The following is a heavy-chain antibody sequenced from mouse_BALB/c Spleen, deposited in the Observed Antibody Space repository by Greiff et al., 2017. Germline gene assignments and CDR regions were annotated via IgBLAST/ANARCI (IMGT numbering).Heavy chain of an antibody. CDR3: ARSGTTANWFAY. D-gene: IGHD1-2*01. J-gene: IGHJ3*01. V-gene: IGHV1S81*02. CDR1: GYTFTSYW. Sequence: VQLQQPGAELVKPGASVKLSCKASGYTFTSYWMHWVKQRPGQGLEWIGEINPSNGRTNYNEKFKSKATLTVDKSSSTAYMQLSSLTSEDSAVYYCARSGTTANWFAYWGQGTLVTVSA. CDR2: INPSNGRT.